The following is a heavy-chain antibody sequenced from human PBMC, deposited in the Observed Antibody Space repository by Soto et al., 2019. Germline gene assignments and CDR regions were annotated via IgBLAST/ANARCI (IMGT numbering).Heavy chain of an antibody. D-gene: IGHD6-13*01. CDR3: VRRHVSATGIDWFDP. V-gene: IGHV1-2*02. CDR2: INPNSGGT. CDR1: GYSFTDHY. Sequence: GASVKVSCKASGYSFTDHYMHWLRQAPGQGLEWMGWINPNSGGTKSAQQFQGSVTMTRDKSISTAYMELSSLRSEDTAVYYCVRRHVSATGIDWFDPWGQGTLVTVSS. J-gene: IGHJ5*02.